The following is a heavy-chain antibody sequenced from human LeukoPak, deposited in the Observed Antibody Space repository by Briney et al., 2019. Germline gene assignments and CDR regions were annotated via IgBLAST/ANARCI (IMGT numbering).Heavy chain of an antibody. V-gene: IGHV7-4-1*02. Sequence: ASVKVSCKASGYTFTSYAMNWVRQAPGQGLEWTGWINTNTGNPTYAQGFTGRFVFSLDTSVSTAYLQISSLQAEDTAVYYCARDYDSSGYPYYFDYWGQGTLVTVSS. J-gene: IGHJ4*02. CDR3: ARDYDSSGYPYYFDY. CDR1: GYTFTSYA. D-gene: IGHD3-22*01. CDR2: INTNTGNP.